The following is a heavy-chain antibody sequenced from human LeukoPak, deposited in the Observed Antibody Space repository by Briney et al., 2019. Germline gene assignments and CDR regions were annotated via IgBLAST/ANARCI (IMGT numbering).Heavy chain of an antibody. D-gene: IGHD5-18*01. CDR1: GFTFSSYA. Sequence: PGGSLRLSCAASGFTFSSYAMSWVRQAPGKGLEGVSAISGSGGSTYYADSVKGRFTISRDNSKNTLYLQMNSLRAEDTAVYYCAKAMGDTAMVTSRATFDYWGQGTLVTVSS. J-gene: IGHJ4*02. V-gene: IGHV3-23*01. CDR2: ISGSGGST. CDR3: AKAMGDTAMVTSRATFDY.